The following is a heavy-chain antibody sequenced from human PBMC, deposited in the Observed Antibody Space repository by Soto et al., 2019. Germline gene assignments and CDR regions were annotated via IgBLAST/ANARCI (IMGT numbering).Heavy chain of an antibody. V-gene: IGHV1-69*02. CDR3: ARGGVAGFDY. Sequence: QVQLVQSGAEVKKPGSSVKVSCKASGGTFSSYSISWVRQAPGQGLEWMGRIIPILGIANYAQKFQGRVTITADKSTSTAYMVLSSLRAEDTVVYHCARGGVAGFDYWGQGSLVTVSS. J-gene: IGHJ4*02. CDR1: GGTFSSYS. D-gene: IGHD6-19*01. CDR2: IIPILGIA.